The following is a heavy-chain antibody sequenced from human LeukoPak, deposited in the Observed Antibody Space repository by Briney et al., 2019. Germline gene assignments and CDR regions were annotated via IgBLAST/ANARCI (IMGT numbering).Heavy chain of an antibody. CDR3: AKDRLTIAVAGTSHDY. CDR2: ISSSGSTI. Sequence: GGSLRLSCAASGFTFSDYYMSWIRQAPGKGLEWVSYISSSGSTIYYADSVKGRFTISRDNSKNTLYLQMNSLRAEDTAVYYCAKDRLTIAVAGTSHDYWGQGTLVTVSS. D-gene: IGHD6-19*01. V-gene: IGHV3-11*01. CDR1: GFTFSDYY. J-gene: IGHJ4*02.